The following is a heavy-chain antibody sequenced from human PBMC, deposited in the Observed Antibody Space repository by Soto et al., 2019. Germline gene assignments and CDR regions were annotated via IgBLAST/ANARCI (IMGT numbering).Heavy chain of an antibody. CDR3: ARQAIFGVIIIAFDI. CDR1: GYSLSSYW. CDR2: IDPSDSYT. Sequence: GESLKISCKGSGYSLSSYWITWVRQMPGKGLEWMGRIDPSDSYTNYSPSFQGHVTISADKSISTAYLQWSSLKASDTAMYYCARQAIFGVIIIAFDIWGQGTMVTVSS. V-gene: IGHV5-10-1*01. D-gene: IGHD3-3*01. J-gene: IGHJ3*02.